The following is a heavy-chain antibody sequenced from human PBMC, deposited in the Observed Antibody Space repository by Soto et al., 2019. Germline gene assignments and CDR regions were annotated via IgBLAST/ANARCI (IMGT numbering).Heavy chain of an antibody. J-gene: IGHJ5*02. D-gene: IGHD3-10*01. CDR3: ARGKITFAP. Sequence: EVQLVESGGGLVQPGGSLRLSCAASRFTFSNYWMSWVRQAPGKGLEWVANIKQDESEKYYVDSVKGRFTISRDNAKNSLYLQMNRLGAEDTAVYYCARGKITFAPWGQGTLVTVSS. CDR1: RFTFSNYW. V-gene: IGHV3-7*04. CDR2: IKQDESEK.